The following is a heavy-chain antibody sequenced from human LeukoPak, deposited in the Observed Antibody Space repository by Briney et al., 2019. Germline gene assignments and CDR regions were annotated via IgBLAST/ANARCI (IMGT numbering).Heavy chain of an antibody. J-gene: IGHJ6*02. CDR3: ARGQPEGTQLWSSPYYYYGMDV. V-gene: IGHV3-48*04. CDR1: GFTFSSYS. D-gene: IGHD5-18*01. CDR2: ISSSSSTI. Sequence: GGSLRLSCAASGFTFSSYSMNWVRQAPGKGLEGVSYISSSSSTIYYADSVKGRFTISRDNAKNSLYLQMNSLRAEDTAVYYCARGQPEGTQLWSSPYYYYGMDVWGQGTTVTVSS.